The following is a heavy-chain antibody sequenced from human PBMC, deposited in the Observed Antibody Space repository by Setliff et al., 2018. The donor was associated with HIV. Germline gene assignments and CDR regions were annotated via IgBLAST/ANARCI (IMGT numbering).Heavy chain of an antibody. CDR3: ASDISPDDGYNRLHYFDY. V-gene: IGHV4-38-2*01. Sequence: SETLSLTCAVSGYSISSGYYWGWIRQPPGKGLEWIGSIYHSGSTYDNPSLKSRVTISVDTSKNQFSLRLNSVTAADTAVYYCASDISPDDGYNRLHYFDYWGQGTLVTVSS. CDR2: IYHSGST. D-gene: IGHD5-12*01. J-gene: IGHJ4*02. CDR1: GYSISSGYY.